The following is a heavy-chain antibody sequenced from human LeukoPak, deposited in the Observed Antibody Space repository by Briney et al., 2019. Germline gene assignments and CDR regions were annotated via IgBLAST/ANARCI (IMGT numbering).Heavy chain of an antibody. Sequence: GGSLRLSCAASGFTFSSYEMNWVRQAPGKGLEWVSYISSSGSTIYYADSVKGRFTISRDNAKNSLYLQMNSLRAEDTAVYYCARVYRSSPNWFDPWGQGTLVTVSS. D-gene: IGHD6-13*01. CDR3: ARVYRSSPNWFDP. J-gene: IGHJ5*02. CDR2: ISSSGSTI. V-gene: IGHV3-48*03. CDR1: GFTFSSYE.